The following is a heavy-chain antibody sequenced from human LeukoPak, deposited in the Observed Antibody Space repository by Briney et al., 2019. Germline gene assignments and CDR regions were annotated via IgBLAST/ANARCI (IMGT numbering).Heavy chain of an antibody. D-gene: IGHD6-19*01. CDR1: GFIFSSYA. Sequence: GGSLRLSCAASGFIFSSYAMHWVRQAPGKGLEWVAVISNDGSNTYYADSVKGRFTISRDSSKNTLYLQMNSLRVEDTAVYYCAIGVYSSAWYGANYWGQGTLVTVSS. J-gene: IGHJ4*02. V-gene: IGHV3-30-3*01. CDR2: ISNDGSNT. CDR3: AIGVYSSAWYGANY.